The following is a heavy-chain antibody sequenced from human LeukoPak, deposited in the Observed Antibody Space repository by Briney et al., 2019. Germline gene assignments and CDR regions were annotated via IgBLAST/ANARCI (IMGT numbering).Heavy chain of an antibody. Sequence: SVKVSCKASGYTFTGYYMHWVRQAPGQGLEWMGGIIPIFGTANYAQKFQGRVTITADKSTSTAYMELSSLRSEDTAVYYCSYSSSWYGGAYWGQGTLVTVSS. CDR1: GYTFTGYY. V-gene: IGHV1-69*06. CDR2: IIPIFGTA. D-gene: IGHD6-13*01. CDR3: SYSSSWYGGAY. J-gene: IGHJ4*02.